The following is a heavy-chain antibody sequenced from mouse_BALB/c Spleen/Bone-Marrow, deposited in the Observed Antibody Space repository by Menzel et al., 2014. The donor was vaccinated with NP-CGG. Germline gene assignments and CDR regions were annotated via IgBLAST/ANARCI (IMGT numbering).Heavy chain of an antibody. V-gene: IGHV7-3*02. Sequence: EVKLVESGGGLVQPGGSLRLSCATSGFTFTDYYMNWVRQPPGKALEWLGFIRNKANGYTTEYSASVKGRFTISSDNSQSILYHQMNPLRAEDRATYYGRREGGYYVGFAYWGQGTLVTVSA. CDR1: GFTFTDYY. J-gene: IGHJ3*01. D-gene: IGHD2-3*01. CDR2: IRNKANGYTT. CDR3: RREGGYYVGFAY.